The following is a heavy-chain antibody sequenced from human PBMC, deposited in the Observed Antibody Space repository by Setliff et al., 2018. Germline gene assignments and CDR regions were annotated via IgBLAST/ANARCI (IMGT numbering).Heavy chain of an antibody. CDR1: GYPFTSNS. J-gene: IGHJ1*01. V-gene: IGHV1-3*04. D-gene: IGHD2-21*02. CDR3: ATTLEGCGDDCWTIKH. CDR2: INTGSGVA. Sequence: ASVKVSCKASGYPFTSNSMHWVRQAPGQRPEWMGWINTGSGVARYSHNFQGRVTFTRDTSATTAYMDLSSLMSEDTAVYYCATTLEGCGDDCWTIKHWGQGTLVTVSS.